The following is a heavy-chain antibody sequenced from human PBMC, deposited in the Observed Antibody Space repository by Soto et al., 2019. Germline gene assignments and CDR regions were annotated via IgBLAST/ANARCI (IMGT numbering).Heavy chain of an antibody. Sequence: GGSLRLSCAASGFNFSSYWMSWVRQAPGKGLEWVANIKQDGSEKYYVDSVKGRFTISRDNAKNSLYLQMNSLRAEDTAVYYCARGTGYFDWLSYYYYYGMDVWGQGTTVTVSS. D-gene: IGHD3-9*01. CDR2: IKQDGSEK. CDR3: ARGTGYFDWLSYYYYYGMDV. J-gene: IGHJ6*02. CDR1: GFNFSSYW. V-gene: IGHV3-7*05.